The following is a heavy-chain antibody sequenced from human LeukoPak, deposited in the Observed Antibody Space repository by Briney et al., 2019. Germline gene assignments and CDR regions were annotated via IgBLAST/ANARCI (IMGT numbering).Heavy chain of an antibody. CDR2: ISSSSSYI. D-gene: IGHD3-3*01. CDR3: ARVATFGVVIGFDY. J-gene: IGHJ4*02. Sequence: PGGSLRLSCAASGFTFSSYSMNWVRQAPGKGLEWVSSISSSSSYIYYADSVKGRFTISRDNAKNSLYLQMNGLRAEDTAVYYCARVATFGVVIGFDYWGQGTLVTVSS. V-gene: IGHV3-21*01. CDR1: GFTFSSYS.